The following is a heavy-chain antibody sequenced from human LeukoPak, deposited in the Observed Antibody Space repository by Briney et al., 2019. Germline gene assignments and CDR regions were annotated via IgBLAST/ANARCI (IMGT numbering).Heavy chain of an antibody. Sequence: GGSLRLACAASGLTFSSYGMHWVGQAPGKGLEWVAVISYDGSNKYYADSVKGRFTISRDNSKNTLYLQMNSLRAEDTAVYYCAKERNSSGWYGTFDYWGQGTLVTVSS. J-gene: IGHJ4*02. D-gene: IGHD6-19*01. CDR2: ISYDGSNK. CDR1: GLTFSSYG. CDR3: AKERNSSGWYGTFDY. V-gene: IGHV3-30*18.